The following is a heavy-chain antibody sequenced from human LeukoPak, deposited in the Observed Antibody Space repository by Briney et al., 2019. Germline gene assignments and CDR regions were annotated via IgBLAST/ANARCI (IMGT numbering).Heavy chain of an antibody. Sequence: GGSLRLSCAASGFTFSSYAMSWVRQAPGKGLEWVSAISGSGGSTYYADSVKGRFTISRDNSKNTLYLQMNSLRAEDTAVYFCAKDDSNPYGSGTYSDYWGQGTLVTVSS. D-gene: IGHD3-10*01. CDR2: ISGSGGST. CDR1: GFTFSSYA. V-gene: IGHV3-23*01. J-gene: IGHJ4*02. CDR3: AKDDSNPYGSGTYSDY.